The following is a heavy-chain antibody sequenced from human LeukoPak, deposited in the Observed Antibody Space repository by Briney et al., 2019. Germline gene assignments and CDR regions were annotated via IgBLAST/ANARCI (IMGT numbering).Heavy chain of an antibody. V-gene: IGHV4-38-2*01. J-gene: IGHJ4*02. CDR2: IYHSGST. CDR3: ARHSPRYSNYGY. D-gene: IGHD4-11*01. Sequence: SETLSLTCAVSGYSISSGYYWGWIRQPPGKGLEWIGSIYHSGSTYYNPSLKSRVTISVDTSKNQFSLKLSSVTAADTAVYYCARHSPRYSNYGYWGQGTLVTVSS. CDR1: GYSISSGYY.